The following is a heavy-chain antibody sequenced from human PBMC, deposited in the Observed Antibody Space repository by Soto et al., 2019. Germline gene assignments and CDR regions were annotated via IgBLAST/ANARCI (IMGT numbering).Heavy chain of an antibody. J-gene: IGHJ4*02. D-gene: IGHD1-26*01. CDR3: AREYPVHSAYFDY. CDR2: MYYSGNA. CDR1: GASISRYY. V-gene: IGHV4-59*01. Sequence: PSETLSLTCTVSGASISRYYWSWIRQSPGKGLEWIGYMYYSGNANYNPSLRSRITISVDTSKNQFSLNLNSVTAADTAVYYCAREYPVHSAYFDYWGRGILVT.